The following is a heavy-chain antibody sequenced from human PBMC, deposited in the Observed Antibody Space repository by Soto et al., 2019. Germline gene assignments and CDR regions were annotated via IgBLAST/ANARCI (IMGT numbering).Heavy chain of an antibody. CDR1: GFTVSSNY. CDR2: IYSGGST. J-gene: IGHJ5*02. CDR3: ARDSVYGDYVQWFDP. V-gene: IGHV3-66*01. Sequence: GEFLKISCAASGFTVSSNYMSWVRQAPGKGLEWVSVIYSGGSTYYADSVKGRFTISRDNSKNTLYLQMNSLRAEDTAVYYCARDSVYGDYVQWFDPWGQGTLVTVSS. D-gene: IGHD4-17*01.